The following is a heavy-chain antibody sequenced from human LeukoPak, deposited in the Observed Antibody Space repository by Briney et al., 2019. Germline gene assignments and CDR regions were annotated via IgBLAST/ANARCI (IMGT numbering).Heavy chain of an antibody. Sequence: GGSLRLSCAASGITFSSYSMNWVRQAPGKVLEWVSSISSSSSYIYYADSVKGRFTISRDNAKNSLYLQMNSLRAEDTALYYCARDRWLGYCSGGSCYDFDYWGQGTLVTVSS. CDR1: GITFSSYS. CDR3: ARDRWLGYCSGGSCYDFDY. J-gene: IGHJ4*02. V-gene: IGHV3-21*04. CDR2: ISSSSSYI. D-gene: IGHD2-15*01.